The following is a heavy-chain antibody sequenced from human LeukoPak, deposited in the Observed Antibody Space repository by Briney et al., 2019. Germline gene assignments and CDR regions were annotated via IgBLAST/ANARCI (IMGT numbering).Heavy chain of an antibody. D-gene: IGHD2/OR15-2a*01. CDR3: AREESNRFDY. CDR2: ISAYNGNT. J-gene: IGHJ4*02. V-gene: IGHV1-18*01. Sequence: GASVKVSCKASGYTFTSYGISWVRQAPGQGLEWMGWISAYNGNTNLEKKFQGRVTMTTDTSTRTAYMELRSLRSDDTAVYYCAREESNRFDYWGQGTLVTVSS. CDR1: GYTFTSYG.